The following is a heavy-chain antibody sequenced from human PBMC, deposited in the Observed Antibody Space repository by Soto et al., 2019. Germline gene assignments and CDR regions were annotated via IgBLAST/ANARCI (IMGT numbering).Heavy chain of an antibody. Sequence: EVQLVESGGGLVKPGGSLRLSCAASGFTFSNAWMSWVRQAPGKGLEWVGRIKSKTDGGTTDYAAPVKGRFTISRDDSKNTLYLQMNSPKTEDTAVYYCTTGYYGSGIDYWGQGTLVTVSS. J-gene: IGHJ4*02. V-gene: IGHV3-15*01. CDR3: TTGYYGSGIDY. CDR1: GFTFSNAW. CDR2: IKSKTDGGTT. D-gene: IGHD3-10*01.